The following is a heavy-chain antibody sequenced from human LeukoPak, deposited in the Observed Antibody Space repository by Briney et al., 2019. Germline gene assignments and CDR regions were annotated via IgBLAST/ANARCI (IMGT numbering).Heavy chain of an antibody. CDR3: ASLQKPLLWFGELLSRNYYYYGMDV. V-gene: IGHV4-34*01. CDR2: INHSGST. CDR1: GGSFSGYY. Sequence: SETLSLSCAVYGGSFSGYYWSWIRQPPGKGLEWIGGINHSGSTNYNPSLKSRVTISVDTSKNQFSLKLSSATAADTAVYYCASLQKPLLWFGELLSRNYYYYGMDVWGQGTTVTVSS. J-gene: IGHJ6*02. D-gene: IGHD3-10*01.